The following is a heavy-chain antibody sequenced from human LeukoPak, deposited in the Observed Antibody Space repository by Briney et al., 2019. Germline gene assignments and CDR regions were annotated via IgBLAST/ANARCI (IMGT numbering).Heavy chain of an antibody. Sequence: ASVKLSCKASGYTFTSYDINWVRQATGQGLEWMGWMNPNSGNTGYAQKFQGRVTMTRNTSISTAYMELSSLRSEDTAVYYCVRGYYDSSGYYFLSAFDIWGQGTMVTVSS. CDR3: VRGYYDSSGYYFLSAFDI. CDR1: GYTFTSYD. J-gene: IGHJ3*02. CDR2: MNPNSGNT. D-gene: IGHD3-22*01. V-gene: IGHV1-8*01.